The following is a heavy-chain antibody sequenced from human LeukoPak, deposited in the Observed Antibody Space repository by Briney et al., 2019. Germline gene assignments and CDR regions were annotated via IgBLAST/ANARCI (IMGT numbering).Heavy chain of an antibody. CDR2: INHSGRT. J-gene: IGHJ6*03. Sequence: SETLSLTCAVYGGSFSGYYWSWIRQPPGKGLEWIGEINHSGRTNYNPSLKSRVTISVDTSKNQFSLKLSSVTAADTAVYYCAKIGYSSSWPPYGYYYYMDVWGKGTTVTVSS. CDR3: AKIGYSSSWPPYGYYYYMDV. V-gene: IGHV4-34*01. CDR1: GGSFSGYY. D-gene: IGHD6-13*01.